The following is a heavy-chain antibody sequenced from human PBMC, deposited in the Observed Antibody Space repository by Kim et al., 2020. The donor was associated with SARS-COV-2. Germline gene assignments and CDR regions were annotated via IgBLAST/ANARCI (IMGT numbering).Heavy chain of an antibody. CDR3: AREGDYGDYVGAFDI. CDR2: ISYDGSNK. Sequence: GGSLRLSCAASGFTFSSYAMHWVRQAPGKGLEWVAVISYDGSNKYYADSVKGRFTISRDNSKNTLYLQMNSLRAEDTAVYYCAREGDYGDYVGAFDIWGQGTMVTVSS. CDR1: GFTFSSYA. D-gene: IGHD4-17*01. J-gene: IGHJ3*02. V-gene: IGHV3-30*04.